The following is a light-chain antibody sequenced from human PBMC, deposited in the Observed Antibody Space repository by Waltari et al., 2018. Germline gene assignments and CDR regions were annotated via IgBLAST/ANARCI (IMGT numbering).Light chain of an antibody. J-gene: IGKJ5*01. CDR1: QSVLYGATNKNY. CDR3: QQYYSTPPIT. CDR2: WAS. Sequence: DIVMTQSPASLAVSLGERSPITCKSSQSVLYGATNKNYLAWYQQKPGQPPKLLIYWASTRQSGVPDRFSGSGSGTHFTLTITSLQAEDVAVYYCQQYYSTPPITFGQGTRLEIK. V-gene: IGKV4-1*01.